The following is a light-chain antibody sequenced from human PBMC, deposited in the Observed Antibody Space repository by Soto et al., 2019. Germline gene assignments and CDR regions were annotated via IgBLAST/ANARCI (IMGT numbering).Light chain of an antibody. V-gene: IGKV3-15*01. CDR2: GAS. CDR1: QSVGSN. CDR3: QQYSKWPRT. Sequence: ETVMTQSPATLSLSPGERATLSCRASQSVGSNLAWYQQKPGQAPRLLIYGASSRVTDMPARFSGSWSGTEFTLTISSLQSEDFAVYYCQQYSKWPRTFGQGTKVEIK. J-gene: IGKJ1*01.